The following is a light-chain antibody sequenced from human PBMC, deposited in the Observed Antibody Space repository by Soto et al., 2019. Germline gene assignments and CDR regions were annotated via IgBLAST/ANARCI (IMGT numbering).Light chain of an antibody. CDR2: WAS. V-gene: IGKV4-1*01. CDR1: QTLLYSSNNKNY. CDR3: QQYYSSVCT. J-gene: IGKJ2*02. Sequence: SCWSSQTLLYSSNNKNYLAWYQQKPGQPPKLLISWASTRESGVPDRFSGSGSGTDFTLPISSLQADDVAVYYCQQYYSSVCTFGQGNQVECK.